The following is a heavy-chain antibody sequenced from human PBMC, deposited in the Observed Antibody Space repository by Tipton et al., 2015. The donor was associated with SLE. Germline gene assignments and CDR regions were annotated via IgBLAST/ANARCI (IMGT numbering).Heavy chain of an antibody. CDR2: MYSSGNT. V-gene: IGHV4-59*12. CDR1: GGSISRSF. Sequence: TLSLTCTVSGGSISRSFWSWIRQAPGMGLEWIGYMYSSGNTNYNPSLKSRVIISVDTSKNQFSLKLSSVTAADTAVYYCASGDLTVNAFDIWGQGTMVTVSS. J-gene: IGHJ3*02. D-gene: IGHD4-11*01. CDR3: ASGDLTVNAFDI.